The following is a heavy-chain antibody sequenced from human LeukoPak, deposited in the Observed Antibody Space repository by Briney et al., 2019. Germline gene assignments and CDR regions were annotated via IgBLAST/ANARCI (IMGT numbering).Heavy chain of an antibody. J-gene: IGHJ4*02. Sequence: PGGSLRLSCAASEFTFNNYAMNWVRQAPGKGLEWVSAISGSGGSTYYADSVKGRFTISRDNSKNTLYLQMNSLRAEDTAVYYCAKPRSGRNYFDYWGQGTLVTVSS. CDR1: EFTFNNYA. CDR3: AKPRSGRNYFDY. CDR2: ISGSGGST. D-gene: IGHD2-15*01. V-gene: IGHV3-23*01.